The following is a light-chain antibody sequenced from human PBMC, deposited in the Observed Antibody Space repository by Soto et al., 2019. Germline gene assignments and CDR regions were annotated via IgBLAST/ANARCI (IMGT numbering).Light chain of an antibody. Sequence: DIQMTPSPSTLSGSLGDSVPITCRASQTISGWLAWYQQKPGKAPKPLSYKASTLKSGVPSRFRGSGSGTEFTLTISSLQPDDVETYYCQHYNSYSEACGQGTKVDIK. CDR1: QTISGW. J-gene: IGKJ1*01. V-gene: IGKV1-5*03. CDR2: KAS. CDR3: QHYNSYSEA.